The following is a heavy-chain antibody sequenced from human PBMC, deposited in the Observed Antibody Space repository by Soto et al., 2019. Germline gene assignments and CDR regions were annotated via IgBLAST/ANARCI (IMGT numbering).Heavy chain of an antibody. V-gene: IGHV3-30*03. Sequence: GGSLRLSCAASGFTFRSYGMHWVRQAPGKGLEWVALLSYDGSGKYYGDSVQGRFTISRDNSKNTLYLQMNSLRPEDTAVYYCARDSRSAVSSSGDLDYWGQGTLVTVSS. CDR2: LSYDGSGK. CDR1: GFTFRSYG. CDR3: ARDSRSAVSSSGDLDY. D-gene: IGHD6-19*01. J-gene: IGHJ4*02.